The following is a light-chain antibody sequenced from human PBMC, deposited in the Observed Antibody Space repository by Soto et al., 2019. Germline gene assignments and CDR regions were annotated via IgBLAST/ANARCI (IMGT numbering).Light chain of an antibody. CDR3: QQYHDWPPVS. V-gene: IGKV3-15*01. CDR1: QNIGSN. CDR2: SAS. J-gene: IGKJ4*01. Sequence: ETVMAQAPATLSVSPGERATVSCRASQNIGSNLAWYQQRPGQAPRLVIHSASSRATGIPDRFSGSGSGTDFTLTISSLQSEDFAVYYCQQYHDWPPVSFGGGT.